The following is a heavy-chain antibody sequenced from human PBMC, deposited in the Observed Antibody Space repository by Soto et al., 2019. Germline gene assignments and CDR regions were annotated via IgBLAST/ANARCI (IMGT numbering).Heavy chain of an antibody. CDR1: GGTFSSYA. V-gene: IGHV1-69*13. Sequence: ASVKVSCKASGGTFSSYAISWVRQAPGQGLEWMGGIIPIFGTANYAQKFQGRVTITADESTSTAYMELSSLRSEDTAVYYCARAVCSSTSCYLAVDYYGMDVWGQGTTVTVSS. J-gene: IGHJ6*02. D-gene: IGHD2-2*01. CDR2: IIPIFGTA. CDR3: ARAVCSSTSCYLAVDYYGMDV.